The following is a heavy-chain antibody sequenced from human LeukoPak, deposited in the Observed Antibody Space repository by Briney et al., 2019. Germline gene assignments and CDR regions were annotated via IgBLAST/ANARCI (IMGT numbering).Heavy chain of an antibody. CDR1: GFTFSSYW. Sequence: GGSLRLSCTASGFTFSSYWMSWVRQAPGKGLEWVANIKQDGSQKYYVDSVKGRFTISRDNAKNSLYLQMNSLRAEDTAVYYCARLQKRDSRDYWGQGTLVTVSS. J-gene: IGHJ4*02. CDR2: IKQDGSQK. V-gene: IGHV3-7*02. CDR3: ARLQKRDSRDY. D-gene: IGHD4-11*01.